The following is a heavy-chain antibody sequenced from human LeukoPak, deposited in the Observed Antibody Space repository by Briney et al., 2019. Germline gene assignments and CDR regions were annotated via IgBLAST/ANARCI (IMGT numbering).Heavy chain of an antibody. CDR1: GYTFTSYA. V-gene: IGHV1-3*01. CDR2: INAGNGNT. CDR3: ARDPLGSSGWYYFDY. Sequence: ASVKVSCKASGYTFTSYAMDWVRQAPGQRLEWMGWINAGNGNTKYSQKFQGRVTITRDTSASTAYMELSSLRSEDTAVYYCARDPLGSSGWYYFDYWGQGTLVTVSS. D-gene: IGHD6-19*01. J-gene: IGHJ4*02.